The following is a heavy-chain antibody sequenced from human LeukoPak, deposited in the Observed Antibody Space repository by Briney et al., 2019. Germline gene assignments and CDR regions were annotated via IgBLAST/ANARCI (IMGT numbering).Heavy chain of an antibody. CDR2: INHSGST. V-gene: IGHV4-34*01. J-gene: IGHJ6*02. CDR1: GGSFSDYY. Sequence: PSETLSLTCAVYGGSFSDYYWSWIRQPPGKGLEWIGEINHSGSTNYNPSLKSRVTISVDTSKNQFSLKLSSVTAADTAVYYCARHVSEGSSPLYYGMDVWGQGTTVTVSS. D-gene: IGHD6-6*01. CDR3: ARHVSEGSSPLYYGMDV.